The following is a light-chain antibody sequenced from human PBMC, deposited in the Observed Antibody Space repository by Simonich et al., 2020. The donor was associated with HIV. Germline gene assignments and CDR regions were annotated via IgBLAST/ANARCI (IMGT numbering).Light chain of an antibody. CDR3: QQYYSTPLT. V-gene: IGKV4-1*01. J-gene: IGKJ4*01. CDR2: WAS. Sequence: DIVMTQSPDSLAVSLGERAAINCKSSQSVLSTSNNKTYLAWYQQKPGQPPKLLIYWASTRESGVPDRFSGSGSGTDFNLTISSLQAEDVAVYYCQQYYSTPLTFGGGTKVEIK. CDR1: QSVLSTSNNKTY.